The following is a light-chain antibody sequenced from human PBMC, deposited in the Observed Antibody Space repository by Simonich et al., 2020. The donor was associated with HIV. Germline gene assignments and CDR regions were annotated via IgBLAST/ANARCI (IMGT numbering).Light chain of an antibody. CDR1: QSVSSN. CDR3: QQYNNWPPWT. V-gene: IGKV3-15*01. CDR2: GAS. Sequence: EIVMTQSPATLSVSPGERATLSCRASQSVSSNLAWYQQKPSQAPRLLIYGASTRAPGIPARFSGSGSGTEFTLTISSMQSEDFAVYYCQQYNNWPPWTFGQGTKVEIK. J-gene: IGKJ1*01.